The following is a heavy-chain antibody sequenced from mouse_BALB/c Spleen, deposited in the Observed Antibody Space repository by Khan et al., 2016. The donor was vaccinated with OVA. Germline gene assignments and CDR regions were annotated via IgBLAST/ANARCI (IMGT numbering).Heavy chain of an antibody. CDR2: IWAGGST. CDR1: GFSLTSYG. D-gene: IGHD1-3*01. Sequence: QVQLKESGPGLVAPSQSLSITCTVSGFSLTSYGVHWVRPPPGKGLEWLGVIWAGGSTNYNSALMSRLSISKAHSKSPVVLKMNSLQTDDTAMYYCARLEDIWGQGTTLTVAS. V-gene: IGHV2-9*02. J-gene: IGHJ2*01. CDR3: ARLEDI.